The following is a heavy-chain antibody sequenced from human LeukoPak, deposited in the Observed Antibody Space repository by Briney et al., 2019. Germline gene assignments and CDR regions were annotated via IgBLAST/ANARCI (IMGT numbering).Heavy chain of an antibody. V-gene: IGHV4-59*08. CDR3: ARQELSYGSGSHFDY. D-gene: IGHD3-10*01. CDR2: ISYSGST. J-gene: IGHJ4*02. CDR1: GGSISTYY. Sequence: SETLSLTCTVSGGSISTYYWTWIRQPPGKGLEWIGSISYSGSTNYSPSLEGRVTMSVDTSKNQFSLKLRAVTAADTAVYFCARQELSYGSGSHFDYWGQGILVTVSS.